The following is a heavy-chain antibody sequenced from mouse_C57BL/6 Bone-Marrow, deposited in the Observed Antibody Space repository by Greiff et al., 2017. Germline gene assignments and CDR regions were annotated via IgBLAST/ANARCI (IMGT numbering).Heavy chain of an antibody. CDR1: GFNIKDDY. J-gene: IGHJ2*01. CDR3: SSFECNYYDF. CDR2: IDPENGDT. V-gene: IGHV14-4*01. Sequence: VQLQQSGAELVRPGASVKLSCTASGFNIKDDYIHWVKQRPEQGLEWIGWIDPENGDTEYASKFQGKATITSDTSSNKAYLQIISLTSEDTAVYYCSSFECNYYDFGGRGTPLTVAA.